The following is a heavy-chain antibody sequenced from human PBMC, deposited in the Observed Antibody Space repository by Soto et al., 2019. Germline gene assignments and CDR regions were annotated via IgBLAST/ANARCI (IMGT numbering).Heavy chain of an antibody. CDR2: ISYDGNEK. Sequence: QVQLVESGGGVVQPGRSLRLSCAASEFTFSIYGMHWVRQAPGKGPEWVAVISYDGNEKNYADSGLGRFTISRDNSRNTLYLQMNSLTDADTAVYYCAKGSGGTGKWWFDPWGQGTLVTVSS. V-gene: IGHV3-30*18. D-gene: IGHD2-8*02. CDR1: EFTFSIYG. CDR3: AKGSGGTGKWWFDP. J-gene: IGHJ5*02.